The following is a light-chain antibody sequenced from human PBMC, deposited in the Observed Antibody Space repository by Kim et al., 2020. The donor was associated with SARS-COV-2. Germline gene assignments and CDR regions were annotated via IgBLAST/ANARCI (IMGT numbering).Light chain of an antibody. V-gene: IGKV3-15*01. J-gene: IGKJ1*01. Sequence: SVSPGKSATLSCRASQSVSNNLAWYQQKPGQAPRLLIYGASTRATGIPARFSGSGSGTEFTLTISSLQSEDFATYYCQQYYHWRTFGQGTKVDIK. CDR1: QSVSNN. CDR2: GAS. CDR3: QQYYHWRT.